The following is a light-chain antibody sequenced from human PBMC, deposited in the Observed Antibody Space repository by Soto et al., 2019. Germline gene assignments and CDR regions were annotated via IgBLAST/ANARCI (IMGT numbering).Light chain of an antibody. V-gene: IGKV3-11*01. CDR2: DAS. CDR3: QKRFTWPPT. Sequence: ESVLTQSPATLSLSAGERATLSCRASQSISISLAWYQQKPGQAPRLLIYDASKRATGIPGRFSGSGSGTDFTLTISSLEPEDFAIYYCQKRFTWPPTFGGGTKVEIK. J-gene: IGKJ4*01. CDR1: QSISIS.